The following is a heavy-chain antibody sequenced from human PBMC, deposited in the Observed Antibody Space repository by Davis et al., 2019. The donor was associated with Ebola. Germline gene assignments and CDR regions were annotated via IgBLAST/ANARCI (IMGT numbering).Heavy chain of an antibody. V-gene: IGHV5-51*01. CDR1: GYRFSSYW. CDR2: IWPGINSPGGSDT. Sequence: GESLKISCKGSGYRFSSYWIGWVRQMPGKGLEWMGIIWPGINSPGGSDTRYSPPFQGQVTISVDKSISTAYLQWNSLKASDTAMYYCARPKYSTSLDDAFDVWGQGTMVTVSS. D-gene: IGHD2/OR15-2a*01. J-gene: IGHJ3*01. CDR3: ARPKYSTSLDDAFDV.